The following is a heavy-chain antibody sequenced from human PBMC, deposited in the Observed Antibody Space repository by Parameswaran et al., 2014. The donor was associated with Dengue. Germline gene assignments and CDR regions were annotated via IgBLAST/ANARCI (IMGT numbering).Heavy chain of an antibody. V-gene: IGHV1-18*01. CDR3: ARGDSSGYYDY. Sequence: RLVRQAPGQGLEWMGWISAYNGNTNYAQKLQGRVTMTTDTSTSTAYMELRSLRSDDTAVYYCARGDSSGYYDYWGQGTLVTVSS. J-gene: IGHJ4*02. CDR2: ISAYNGNT. D-gene: IGHD3-22*01.